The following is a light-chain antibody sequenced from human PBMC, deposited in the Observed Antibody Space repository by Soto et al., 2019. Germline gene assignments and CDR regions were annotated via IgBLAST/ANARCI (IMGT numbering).Light chain of an antibody. J-gene: IGKJ1*01. Sequence: DIQMTQSPSSLSASVGDRVTITCRASQSISRYLNWYQQTTGKVPKLLIYAASSLQSGVPSRFSGSGYGTDFTLTIGSLQPEDFATYYCQQTYSIPRTFDQGTKVEI. CDR2: AAS. CDR1: QSISRY. CDR3: QQTYSIPRT. V-gene: IGKV1-39*01.